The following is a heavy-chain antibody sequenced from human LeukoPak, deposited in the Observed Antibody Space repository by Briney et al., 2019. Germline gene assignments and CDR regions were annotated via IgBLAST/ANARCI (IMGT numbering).Heavy chain of an antibody. Sequence: GGSLRLSCAASGFTFSSYGMHWVRQAPGKGLEWVAVISYDGSNKYYAGSVKGRFTISRDNSKNTLYLQMNSLRAEDTAVYYCAKDAGSGSYTNWFDPWGQGTLVTVSS. CDR3: AKDAGSGSYTNWFDP. CDR1: GFTFSSYG. V-gene: IGHV3-30*18. CDR2: ISYDGSNK. J-gene: IGHJ5*02. D-gene: IGHD3-10*01.